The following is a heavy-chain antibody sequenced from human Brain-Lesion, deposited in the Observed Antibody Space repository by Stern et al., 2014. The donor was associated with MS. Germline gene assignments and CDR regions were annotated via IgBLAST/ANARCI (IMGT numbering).Heavy chain of an antibody. D-gene: IGHD3-3*01. V-gene: IGHV1-24*01. Sequence: VQLVESGAEVKKPGASVKVSCKVSGYTLTELSMHWVRQAPGTGLEWMGGFDPEAGETINAQKFQGRVTMTEDTSTDTAYMELSSLRSEDTAVYYCATDRDDFRSGYSAPTKGYGLDVWGQGTTVTVTS. J-gene: IGHJ6*02. CDR1: GYTLTELS. CDR2: FDPEAGET. CDR3: ATDRDDFRSGYSAPTKGYGLDV.